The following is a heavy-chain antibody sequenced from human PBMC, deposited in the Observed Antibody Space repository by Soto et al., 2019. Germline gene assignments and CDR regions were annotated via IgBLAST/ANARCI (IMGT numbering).Heavy chain of an antibody. D-gene: IGHD6-13*01. CDR1: GGSLSSYY. J-gene: IGHJ6*02. Sequence: XTLSLGSTVSGGSLSSYYWSWIRQPAGKGLEWIGRIYTSGSTNYNPSLKSRVNMSVETYKNQFYLKLSSVTAADTAVYYCARDPGIAAAGAYYYGMDVWGQGTTVTSP. V-gene: IGHV4-4*07. CDR2: IYTSGST. CDR3: ARDPGIAAAGAYYYGMDV.